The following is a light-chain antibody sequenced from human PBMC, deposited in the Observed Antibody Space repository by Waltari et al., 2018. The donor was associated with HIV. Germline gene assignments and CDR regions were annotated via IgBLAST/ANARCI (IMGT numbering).Light chain of an antibody. CDR3: QTWRTGIRV. CDR2: VNTDGSH. J-gene: IGLJ3*02. CDR1: SGDNNYV. Sequence: QVVLTQSPSASASLGASVKLTCTLISGDNNYVITWHQLRPDKGPRYLMKVNTDGSHRKGDGIPDRFSGSTSVAERYLIISSLQSDDEADYFCQTWRTGIRVFGGGTKLTVL. V-gene: IGLV4-69*01.